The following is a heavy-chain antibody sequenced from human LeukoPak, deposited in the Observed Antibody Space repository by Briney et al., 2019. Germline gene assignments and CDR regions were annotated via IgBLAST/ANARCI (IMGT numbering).Heavy chain of an antibody. J-gene: IGHJ3*02. Sequence: SSETLSLTCTVSGGSISTYSWTWIRQPPGKGLEWIGNIYYSGSTNYNPSLKSRVTISIDTSKNQFSLKLSSVTAADTAVYYCARDTGTTVLDAFDIWGQGTMVTVSS. CDR3: ARDTGTTVLDAFDI. CDR1: GGSISTYS. D-gene: IGHD1-7*01. V-gene: IGHV4-59*12. CDR2: IYYSGST.